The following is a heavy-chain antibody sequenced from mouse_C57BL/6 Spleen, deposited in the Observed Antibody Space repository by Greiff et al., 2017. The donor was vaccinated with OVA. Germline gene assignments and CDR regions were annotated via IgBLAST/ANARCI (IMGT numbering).Heavy chain of an antibody. V-gene: IGHV1-52*01. CDR2: IDPSDSET. J-gene: IGHJ1*03. CDR3: ARREGLEDWYFDV. D-gene: IGHD2-4*01. CDR1: GYTFTSYW. Sequence: QVQLQQSGAELVRPGSSVKLSCKASGYTFTSYWMHWVKQRPIQGLEWIGNIDPSDSETHYNQKFKDKATLTVDKSSSTAYMQLSSLTSEDSAVYYCARREGLEDWYFDVWGTGTTVTVSS.